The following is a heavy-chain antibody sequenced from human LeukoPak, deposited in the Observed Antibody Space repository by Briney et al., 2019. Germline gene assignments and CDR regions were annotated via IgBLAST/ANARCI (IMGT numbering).Heavy chain of an antibody. Sequence: PSETLSLTCTVSGGPMRNYYWSWIRQSPGKGLEWIGYIYYSGTTKYNPSLQSRVTISLDTSKNQFSLKLSSVTAADTAVFYCARLVAGNYFDYWGQGTLVTVSS. CDR1: GGPMRNYY. J-gene: IGHJ4*02. CDR3: ARLVAGNYFDY. V-gene: IGHV4-59*08. CDR2: IYYSGTT. D-gene: IGHD6-19*01.